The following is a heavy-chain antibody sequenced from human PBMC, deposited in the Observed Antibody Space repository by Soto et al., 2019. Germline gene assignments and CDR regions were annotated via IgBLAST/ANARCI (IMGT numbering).Heavy chain of an antibody. D-gene: IGHD5-18*01. CDR3: ARGRDTAMVTSISY. J-gene: IGHJ4*02. V-gene: IGHV1-69*02. CDR1: GGTFSSYT. CDR2: IIPILGIA. Sequence: QVQLVQSGAEVKKPGSSVKVSCKASGGTFSSYTISWVRQAPGQGLEWMGRIIPILGIANYAQKFQGRVPVIASKSXSTAYMELSSLRSEDTAVYYCARGRDTAMVTSISYWGQGTLVTVSS.